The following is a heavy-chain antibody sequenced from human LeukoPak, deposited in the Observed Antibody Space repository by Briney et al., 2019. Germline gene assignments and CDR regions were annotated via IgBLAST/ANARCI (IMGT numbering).Heavy chain of an antibody. J-gene: IGHJ4*02. CDR2: ISSSSGTI. CDR3: ARRGEETPPYYSDY. V-gene: IGHV3-48*01. CDR1: GFTFSSYS. Sequence: GGSLRLSCAASGFTFSSYSMNWVRQAPGKGLEWISYISSSSGTIYYADSVKGRFTISRDNAKNSLYLQMSSLRAEDTAVYYCARRGEETPPYYSDYCGQGTLVTVSS.